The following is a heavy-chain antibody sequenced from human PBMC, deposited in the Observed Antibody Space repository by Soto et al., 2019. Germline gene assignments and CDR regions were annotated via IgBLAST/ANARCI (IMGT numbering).Heavy chain of an antibody. D-gene: IGHD1-1*01. Sequence: HLQESGPGPVRPSETLSLTCTVSGGFISSGGYYWSWIRQHPGKGLEWIGNVFYNGSTSYNPSLKSRLSISVDTSKSQFSLRLTSATAADTAVYYCARAERSCYGRRCPPTYFDHWGQGTLVTVSS. CDR2: VFYNGST. CDR3: ARAERSCYGRRCPPTYFDH. J-gene: IGHJ4*02. CDR1: GGFISSGGYY. V-gene: IGHV4-31*03.